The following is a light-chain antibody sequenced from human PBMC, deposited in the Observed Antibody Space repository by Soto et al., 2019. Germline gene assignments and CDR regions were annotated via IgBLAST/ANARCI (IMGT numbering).Light chain of an antibody. CDR1: QSLFDSDDGNTY. V-gene: IGKV2-40*01. CDR2: TVS. J-gene: IGKJ4*01. Sequence: DIVMTQTPLSLPVTPGEPASISCGSSQSLFDSDDGNTYLDWYLQKPGQSPQLLIYTVSYRASGVPDRFSGSGSGTDFTLKISRVEAEDVGVYYCMQRIEFPLTFGGGTKVDI. CDR3: MQRIEFPLT.